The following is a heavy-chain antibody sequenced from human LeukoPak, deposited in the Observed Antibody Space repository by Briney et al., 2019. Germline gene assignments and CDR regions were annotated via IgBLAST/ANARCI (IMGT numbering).Heavy chain of an antibody. CDR2: IYYSGST. J-gene: IGHJ3*02. Sequence: SETLSLTCTVSGGSISSSSYYWGWIRQPPGKGLEWIGSIYYSGSTYYNPSLKSRVTISVDTSKNQFSLKLSSVTAADTAVYYCARARGERDAFDIWGQGTMVTVSS. V-gene: IGHV4-39*07. CDR1: GGSISSSSYY. CDR3: ARARGERDAFDI.